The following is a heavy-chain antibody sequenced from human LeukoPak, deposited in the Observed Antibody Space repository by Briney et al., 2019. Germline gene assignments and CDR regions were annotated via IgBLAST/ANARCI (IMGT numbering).Heavy chain of an antibody. Sequence: SETLSLTCTVSGGSISSSSYYWGWIRQPPGKGLEWIGSLYYSGSTYYNPSLKSRVTISVDTSKNQFSLKLSSVTAADTAVYYCAREKAGTWELRNYFDYWGQGTLVTVSS. D-gene: IGHD1-26*01. CDR2: LYYSGST. V-gene: IGHV4-39*02. CDR1: GGSISSSSYY. CDR3: AREKAGTWELRNYFDY. J-gene: IGHJ4*02.